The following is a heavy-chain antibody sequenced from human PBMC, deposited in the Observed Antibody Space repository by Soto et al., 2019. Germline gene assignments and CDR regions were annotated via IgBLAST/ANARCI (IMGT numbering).Heavy chain of an antibody. CDR2: IYPGDSDT. V-gene: IGHV5-51*01. D-gene: IGHD5-18*01. J-gene: IGHJ6*02. Sequence: GESLKISCKGSEYSFTSYWIGWVRQMPGKGLEWMGIIYPGDSDTRYSPSFQGQVTISADKSISTAYLQWSSLKASDTAMYYCASSNTAMVGYYGMDVWGQGTTVTVSS. CDR3: ASSNTAMVGYYGMDV. CDR1: EYSFTSYW.